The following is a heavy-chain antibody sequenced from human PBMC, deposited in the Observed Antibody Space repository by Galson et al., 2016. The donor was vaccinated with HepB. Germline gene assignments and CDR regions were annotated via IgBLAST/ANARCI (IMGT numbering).Heavy chain of an antibody. CDR1: GFTFSSYG. Sequence: SLRLSCAAFGFTFSSYGMHWVRQAPGKGLEWVAFIWYDGSNKYYADSVKGRFTISRDTPKNTLNLQMNSLRAEDTAVYYCARPHVAMVTGYYYGMDVWGQGTTVTVSS. D-gene: IGHD5-18*01. CDR2: IWYDGSNK. J-gene: IGHJ6*02. CDR3: ARPHVAMVTGYYYGMDV. V-gene: IGHV3-33*01.